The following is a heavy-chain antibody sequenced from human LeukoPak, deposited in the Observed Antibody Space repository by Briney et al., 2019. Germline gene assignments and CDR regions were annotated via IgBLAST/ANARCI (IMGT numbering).Heavy chain of an antibody. Sequence: GGSLRLSCAASGFTFSRFGMHWVRQAPGKGLEWVSAISGSGGSTYYADSVKGRFTISRDNSKNTLYLQMNSLRAEDTAVYYCAKDSVPVYAIFGVAHDAFDIWGQGTMVTVSS. D-gene: IGHD3-3*01. CDR2: ISGSGGST. V-gene: IGHV3-23*01. CDR1: GFTFSRFG. J-gene: IGHJ3*02. CDR3: AKDSVPVYAIFGVAHDAFDI.